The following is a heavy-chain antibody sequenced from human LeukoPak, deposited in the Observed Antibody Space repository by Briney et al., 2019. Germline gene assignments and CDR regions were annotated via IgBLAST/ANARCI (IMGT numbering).Heavy chain of an antibody. CDR2: IKQDGSER. Sequence: GGSMRLSCAASGFTFSRYWMTWVRQAPGTGLEWVVNIKQDGSERYDVDSVKGRLTIPRGNAENSLYLQMDSLRAENTAVYYCATSNYGDYKWGQGTMVTVSS. D-gene: IGHD4-17*01. J-gene: IGHJ3*01. V-gene: IGHV3-7*05. CDR3: ATSNYGDYK. CDR1: GFTFSRYW.